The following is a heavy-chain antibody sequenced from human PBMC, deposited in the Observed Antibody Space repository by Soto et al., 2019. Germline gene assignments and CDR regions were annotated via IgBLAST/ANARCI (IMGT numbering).Heavy chain of an antibody. J-gene: IGHJ3*02. CDR3: ARPGGGLAYCSGGSCYGDAFDI. D-gene: IGHD2-15*01. CDR1: GYTLTELS. CDR2: FDPEDGET. Sequence: GASVKVSCKVSGYTLTELSMHWVRQAPGKGLEWMGGFDPEDGETIYAQKFQGRVTMTEDASTDTAYMELSSLRSEDTAVYYCARPGGGLAYCSGGSCYGDAFDIWGQGTMVTVSS. V-gene: IGHV1-24*01.